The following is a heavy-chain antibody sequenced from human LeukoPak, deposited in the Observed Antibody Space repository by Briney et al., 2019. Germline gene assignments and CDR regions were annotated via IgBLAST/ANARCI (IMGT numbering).Heavy chain of an antibody. CDR3: ARRLRDIVVVPAAMGPYNWFDP. Sequence: PSETLSLTCAVYGGSFSSYYWSWIRQPPGKGLEWIGEINHSGSTNYNPSLKSRVTISVDTSKNQFSLKLSSVTAADTAVYYCARRLRDIVVVPAAMGPYNWFDPWGQGTLVTVSS. V-gene: IGHV4-34*01. D-gene: IGHD2-2*01. J-gene: IGHJ5*02. CDR1: GGSFSSYY. CDR2: INHSGST.